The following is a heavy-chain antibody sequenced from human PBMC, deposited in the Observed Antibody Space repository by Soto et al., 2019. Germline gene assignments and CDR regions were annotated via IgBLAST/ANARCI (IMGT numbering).Heavy chain of an antibody. J-gene: IGHJ4*02. CDR1: GGSISSSSYY. CDR3: ARDSHSCNFDY. CDR2: IYYSGST. Sequence: SETLSLTCTVSGGSISSSSYYWGWIRQPPGKGLEWIGSIYYSGSTYYNPSLKSRVTISVDTSKNQFSLKLSSVTAADAAVYYCARDSHSCNFDYWGQGTLVTVSS. V-gene: IGHV4-39*07. D-gene: IGHD2-2*01.